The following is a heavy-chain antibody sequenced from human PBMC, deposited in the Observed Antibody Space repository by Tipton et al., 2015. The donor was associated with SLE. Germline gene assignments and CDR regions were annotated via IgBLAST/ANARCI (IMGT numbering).Heavy chain of an antibody. Sequence: GLVKPSETLSLTCTVSGASISSSSYYCGWIRQPPGKGLEWIGYVSYSGNTNYNPPLKSRVTISLDTSKNQFSLSLISVTAADTAVYYCAREGARGLWGLDSWGQGTLVTVSS. CDR1: GASISSSSYY. D-gene: IGHD5-24*01. CDR2: VSYSGNT. J-gene: IGHJ4*02. CDR3: AREGARGLWGLDS. V-gene: IGHV4-39*07.